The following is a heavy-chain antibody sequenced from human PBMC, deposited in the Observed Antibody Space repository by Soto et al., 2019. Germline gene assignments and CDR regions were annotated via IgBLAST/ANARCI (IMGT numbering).Heavy chain of an antibody. J-gene: IGHJ6*02. CDR1: GGSVNDYY. CDR2: VYYIGST. Sequence: QVQLQESGPGLVKPSETLSLTCSVSGGSVNDYYWSWVRQPPGKGLEWIGFVYYIGSTNYNPSLKSRVTISVDTSKNQYSLKLRSVNAADTAVYYCARGANYHYYHGIDVWGQGTTVTVSS. D-gene: IGHD1-26*01. CDR3: ARGANYHYYHGIDV. V-gene: IGHV4-59*02.